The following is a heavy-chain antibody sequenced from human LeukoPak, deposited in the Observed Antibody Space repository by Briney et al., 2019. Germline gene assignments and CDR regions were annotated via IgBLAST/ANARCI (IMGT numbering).Heavy chain of an antibody. D-gene: IGHD3-3*01. CDR2: ISSSGSTI. CDR1: GFTFSDYY. J-gene: IGHJ6*03. Sequence: GRSLRLSCAASGFTFSDYYMSWIRQAPGKGLEWVSYISSSGSTIYYADSVKGRFTISRDNAKNSLYLQMNSLRAEDTAVYYCARDRGEIFGVVPYMDVWGKGTTVTVSS. CDR3: ARDRGEIFGVVPYMDV. V-gene: IGHV3-11*04.